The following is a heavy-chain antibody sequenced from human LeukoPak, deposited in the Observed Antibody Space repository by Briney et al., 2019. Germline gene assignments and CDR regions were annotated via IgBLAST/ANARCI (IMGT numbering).Heavy chain of an antibody. CDR3: ASTSLAVAGTDWDGDAFDI. CDR2: INTNTGNP. CDR1: GYTFTSYG. D-gene: IGHD6-19*01. Sequence: GASVKVSCKASGYTFTSYGISWVRQAPGQGLEWMGWINTNTGNPTYAQGFTGRFVFSLDTSVSTAYLQISSLKAEDTAVYYCASTSLAVAGTDWDGDAFDIWGQGTMVTVSS. V-gene: IGHV7-4-1*02. J-gene: IGHJ3*02.